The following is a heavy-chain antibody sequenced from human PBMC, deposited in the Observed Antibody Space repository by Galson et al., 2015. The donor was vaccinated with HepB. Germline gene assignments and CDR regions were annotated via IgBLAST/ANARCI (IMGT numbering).Heavy chain of an antibody. Sequence: SVKVSCKASGYTFTSYALNWVRQAPGQGLEWMGWINTNTGNPGYAQGFTGRFVFSLDTSVSTAHLQISSLKAEVTAVYYCASTSTVADGLGMDVWGQGTAVTVSS. V-gene: IGHV7-4-1*02. J-gene: IGHJ6*02. CDR2: INTNTGNP. D-gene: IGHD4-11*01. CDR1: GYTFTSYA. CDR3: ASTSTVADGLGMDV.